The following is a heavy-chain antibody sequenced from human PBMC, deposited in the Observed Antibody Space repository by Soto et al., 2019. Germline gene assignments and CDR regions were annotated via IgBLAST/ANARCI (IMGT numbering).Heavy chain of an antibody. V-gene: IGHV4-61*08. J-gene: IGHJ4*02. CDR1: GGSISSGGYY. CDR3: ARGVTALNDY. D-gene: IGHD2-21*02. CDR2: IYYSGST. Sequence: SETLSLTCTVSGGSISSGGYYWSWTRQHPGKGLEWIGYIYYSGSTNYNPSLKSRVTISVDTSKNQFSLKLSSVTAADTAVYYCARGVTALNDYWGQGTLVTVS.